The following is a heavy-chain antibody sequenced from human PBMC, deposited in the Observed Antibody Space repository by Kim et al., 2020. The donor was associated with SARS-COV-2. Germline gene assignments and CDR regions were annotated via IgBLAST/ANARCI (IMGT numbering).Heavy chain of an antibody. CDR1: GYTFTSYA. CDR3: ARECTPVKKRFSYYGMDV. V-gene: IGHV1-3*01. Sequence: ASVKVSCKASGYTFTSYAMHWVRQAPGQRLEWMGWINAGNGNTKYSQKFQGRVTITRDTSASTAYMELSSLRSEDTAVYYCARECTPVKKRFSYYGMDVWGQGTTVTVSS. D-gene: IGHD2-15*01. J-gene: IGHJ6*02. CDR2: INAGNGNT.